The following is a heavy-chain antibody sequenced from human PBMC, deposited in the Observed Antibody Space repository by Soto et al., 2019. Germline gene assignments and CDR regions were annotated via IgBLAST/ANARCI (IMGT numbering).Heavy chain of an antibody. CDR2: IWYDGSNK. CDR1: GFTFSSYG. Sequence: GGSLRLSCAASGFTFSSYGMHWVRQAPGKGLEWVAVIWYDGSNKYYADSVKGRFTISRDNSKNTLYLQMNSLRAEDTAVYYCAREGIYYYYGMDVWGKGTTVTVSS. CDR3: AREGIYYYYGMDV. J-gene: IGHJ6*04. V-gene: IGHV3-33*01.